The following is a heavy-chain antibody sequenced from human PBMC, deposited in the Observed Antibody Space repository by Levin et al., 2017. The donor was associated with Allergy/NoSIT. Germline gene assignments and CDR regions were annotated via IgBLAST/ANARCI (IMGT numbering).Heavy chain of an antibody. J-gene: IGHJ4*02. CDR2: ISGSGGST. CDR1: GFTFSSYA. D-gene: IGHD6-13*01. V-gene: IGHV3-23*01. CDR3: AKDLRRSSSWPRPVDY. Sequence: AGGSLRLSCAASGFTFSSYAMSWVRQAPGKGLEWVSAISGSGGSTYYADSVKGRFTISRDNSKNTLYLQMNSLRAEDTAVYYCAKDLRRSSSWPRPVDYWGQGTLVTVSS.